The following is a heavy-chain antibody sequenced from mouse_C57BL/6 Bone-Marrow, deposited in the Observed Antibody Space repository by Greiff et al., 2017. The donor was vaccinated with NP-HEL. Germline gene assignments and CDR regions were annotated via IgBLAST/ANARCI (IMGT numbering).Heavy chain of an antibody. J-gene: IGHJ2*01. V-gene: IGHV1-19*01. CDR1: GYTFTDYY. CDR3: ARGVTGTWYFDY. CDR2: INPYNGGT. D-gene: IGHD4-1*01. Sequence: EVQLQQSGPVLVKPGASVKMSCKASGYTFTDYYMNWVKQSHGKSLEWIGVINPYNGGTSYNQKFKGKATLTVDKSSSTAYMELNSLTSEDSAVYYCARGVTGTWYFDYWGQGTTLTVSS.